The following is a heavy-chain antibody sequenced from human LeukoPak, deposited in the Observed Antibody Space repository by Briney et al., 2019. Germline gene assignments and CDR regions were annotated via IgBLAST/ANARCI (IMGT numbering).Heavy chain of an antibody. J-gene: IGHJ4*02. Sequence: PGGSLRLSCAASGFTFSTYGMHWVRQAPGKGLEWVAVISYDGSNKFYADSVKGRFTISRDNSKNTLYLQMNSLRAEDTAVYYCAKRTLWGQGTLVTVSS. CDR3: AKRTL. CDR1: GFTFSTYG. D-gene: IGHD2-15*01. V-gene: IGHV3-30*18. CDR2: ISYDGSNK.